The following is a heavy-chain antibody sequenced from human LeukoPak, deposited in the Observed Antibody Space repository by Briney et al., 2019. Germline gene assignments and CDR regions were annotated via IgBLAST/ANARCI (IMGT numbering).Heavy chain of an antibody. D-gene: IGHD3-22*01. J-gene: IGHJ4*02. V-gene: IGHV1-46*01. CDR2: IDPSGGST. Sequence: ASVKVSCKASGYTFTSYYMHWVRQAPGQGLEWMGIIDPSGGSTSYAQKFQGRVTMTRDTSTSTVYMELRSLRSEDTAVYYCARDGDYTYYYDSSGSNLFDYWGQGTLVTVSS. CDR3: ARDGDYTYYYDSSGSNLFDY. CDR1: GYTFTSYY.